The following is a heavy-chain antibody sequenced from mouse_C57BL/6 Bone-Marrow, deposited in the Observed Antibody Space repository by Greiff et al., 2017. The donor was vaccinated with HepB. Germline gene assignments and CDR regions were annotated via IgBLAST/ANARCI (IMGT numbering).Heavy chain of an antibody. CDR2: IDPSDSYT. CDR1: GYTFTSYW. J-gene: IGHJ4*01. CDR3: ARLTTVVAHYYAMDY. Sequence: QVQLQQPGAELVMPGASVKLSCKASGYTFTSYWMHWVKQRPGQGLAWIGEIDPSDSYTNYNQKFKGKSTLTVDKSSSTAYMQLSSLTSEDSAVYYCARLTTVVAHYYAMDYWGQGTSVTVSS. D-gene: IGHD1-1*01. V-gene: IGHV1-69*01.